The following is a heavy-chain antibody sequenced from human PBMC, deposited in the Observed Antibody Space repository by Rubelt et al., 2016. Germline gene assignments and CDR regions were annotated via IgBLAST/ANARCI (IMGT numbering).Heavy chain of an antibody. Sequence: QLQLQESGPGLVKPSETLSLTCSVSGGSITRNNYHWGWIRQPPGKGLEWIGTIDYSGATDYNPSLKSRIPVSVDTSKNQYSLSLYSGTAAETAVYYCARARSTGVGGRGFFDSWGQGTLVTVSS. CDR3: ARARSTGVGGRGFFDS. CDR2: IDYSGAT. D-gene: IGHD1-1*01. V-gene: IGHV4-39*01. J-gene: IGHJ5*01. CDR1: GGSITRNNYH.